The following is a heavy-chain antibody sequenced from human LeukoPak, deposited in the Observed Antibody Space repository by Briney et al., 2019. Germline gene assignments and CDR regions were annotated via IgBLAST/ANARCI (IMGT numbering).Heavy chain of an antibody. J-gene: IGHJ4*02. V-gene: IGHV3-23*01. Sequence: PGGSLRLSCAASGFTFSRYGMSWVRQAPGKGLEWVSIISGSGGTTKYVDSVQGRFTISRDNSKNTVYLQMNSLRVEDTAVYYCAKDLFAGDSVAGYFDYSGQGTLVTVSS. CDR3: AKDLFAGDSVAGYFDY. CDR1: GFTFSRYG. CDR2: ISGSGGTT. D-gene: IGHD6-19*01.